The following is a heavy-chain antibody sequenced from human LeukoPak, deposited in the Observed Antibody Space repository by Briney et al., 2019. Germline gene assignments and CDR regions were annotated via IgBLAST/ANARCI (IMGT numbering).Heavy chain of an antibody. Sequence: GRSLRLSCAASGFTFDDYAMHWVRQAPGKGLEWVSGISWNSGSIGYADSVKGRFTISRDNAKNSLYLQMNSLRAEDTALYYCAKDMGYDILTGPDAFDIWGQGTMVTVSS. CDR3: AKDMGYDILTGPDAFDI. V-gene: IGHV3-9*01. D-gene: IGHD3-9*01. CDR1: GFTFDDYA. CDR2: ISWNSGSI. J-gene: IGHJ3*02.